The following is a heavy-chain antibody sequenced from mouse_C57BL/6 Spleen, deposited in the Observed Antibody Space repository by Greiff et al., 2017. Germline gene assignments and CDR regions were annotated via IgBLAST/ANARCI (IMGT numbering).Heavy chain of an antibody. J-gene: IGHJ2*01. CDR3: ARGDDKDFDY. CDR1: GYTFTDYY. D-gene: IGHD2-12*01. V-gene: IGHV1-76*01. Sequence: LVESGAELVRPGASVKLSCKASGYTFTDYYINWVKQRPGQGLEWIARIYPGSGNTYYNEKFKGKATLTAEKSSSTAYMQLSSLTSEDSAVYFCARGDDKDFDYWGQGTTLTVSS. CDR2: IYPGSGNT.